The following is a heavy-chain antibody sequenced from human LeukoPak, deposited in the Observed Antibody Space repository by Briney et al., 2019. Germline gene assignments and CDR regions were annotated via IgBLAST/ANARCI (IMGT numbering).Heavy chain of an antibody. CDR3: ARGTYSSGRCDVFDI. J-gene: IGHJ3*02. V-gene: IGHV3-30-3*01. CDR2: VSADGSNK. CDR1: GFTFSSYW. Sequence: GGSLRLSCAASGFTFSSYWMSWVRQAPGKGPEWVAAVSADGSNKYFADTVKGRFTISSDISKNALYLEMNSLRLEDTAVYFCARGTYSSGRCDVFDIWGQGTMVTVSS. D-gene: IGHD3-22*01.